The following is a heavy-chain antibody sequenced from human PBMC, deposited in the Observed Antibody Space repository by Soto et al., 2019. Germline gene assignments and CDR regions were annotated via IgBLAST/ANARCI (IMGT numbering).Heavy chain of an antibody. Sequence: PGESLKISCKGSGYSFATYWIAWVRQMPGKGLEWMGIIYPGDSETRYSPSFQGQVAISADRSISTAYLQWRGLKASDSAMYYCARVEGGADKWNFDYWGQGTLVTVSS. CDR1: GYSFATYW. J-gene: IGHJ4*02. D-gene: IGHD2-21*02. CDR3: ARVEGGADKWNFDY. V-gene: IGHV5-51*01. CDR2: IYPGDSET.